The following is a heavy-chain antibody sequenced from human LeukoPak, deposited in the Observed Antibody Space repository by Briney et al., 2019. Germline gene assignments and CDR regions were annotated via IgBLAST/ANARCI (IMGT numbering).Heavy chain of an antibody. D-gene: IGHD3-22*01. CDR2: IIPIFGTA. Sequence: SVKVSCKASGGTFSSYAISWVRQAPGQGLEWMGGIIPIFGTANYAQKFQGRVTITADESTSTAYMELRSLRSDDTAVYYCARDVGYYPDYWGQGTLVTVSS. CDR3: ARDVGYYPDY. CDR1: GGTFSSYA. J-gene: IGHJ4*02. V-gene: IGHV1-69*13.